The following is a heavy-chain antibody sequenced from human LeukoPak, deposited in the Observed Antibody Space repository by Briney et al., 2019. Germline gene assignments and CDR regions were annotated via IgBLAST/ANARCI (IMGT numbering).Heavy chain of an antibody. J-gene: IGHJ4*02. CDR3: AAILSRAVADY. Sequence: GGSLRLSCAASGFTFSSYRMNWVRQAPGKGLEWVSSISSSSSYIYYADSVKGRFTISRDNAKNSLYLQMNSLRAEDTAVYYCAAILSRAVADYWGQGTLVTVSS. CDR2: ISSSSSYI. V-gene: IGHV3-21*01. D-gene: IGHD6-19*01. CDR1: GFTFSSYR.